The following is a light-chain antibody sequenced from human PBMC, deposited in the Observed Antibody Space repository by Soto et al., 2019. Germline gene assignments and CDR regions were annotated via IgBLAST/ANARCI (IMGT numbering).Light chain of an antibody. J-gene: IGLJ2*01. CDR2: NVT. Sequence: QSVLTQPRSVSGSPGQSVAISCTGTSSDVGAYNYVSWYQQHPGKAPRLMIYNVTKWPSGVPDRFSGSKSGNTASLTISGLQAEDEADYYCCSYSTTYRVIFGGGTKVTVL. CDR1: SSDVGAYNY. CDR3: CSYSTTYRVI. V-gene: IGLV2-11*01.